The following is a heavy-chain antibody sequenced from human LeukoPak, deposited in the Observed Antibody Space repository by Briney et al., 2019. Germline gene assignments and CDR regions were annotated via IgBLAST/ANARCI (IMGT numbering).Heavy chain of an antibody. D-gene: IGHD1-26*01. V-gene: IGHV4-59*01. CDR1: GGSISSYY. J-gene: IGHJ4*02. CDR2: IYYSGST. Sequence: PSETLSLTCTVSGGSISSYYWSWIRQPPGKGLEWIGYIYYSGSTNYNPSLKSRVTISVDTSKNQFSLKLSSVTAADTAVYYCASLGADYYLDYWGQGTLVTVSS. CDR3: ASLGADYYLDY.